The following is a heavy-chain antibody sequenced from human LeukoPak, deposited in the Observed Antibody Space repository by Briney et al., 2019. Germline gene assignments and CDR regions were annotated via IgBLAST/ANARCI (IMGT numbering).Heavy chain of an antibody. CDR1: GYTFTGYY. J-gene: IGHJ5*02. CDR2: INPNSGGT. Sequence: ASMKVSCKASGYTFTGYYMHWVRQTPGQGLEWMGRINPNSGGTNYAQKFQGRVTMTRDTSISTAYMELSRLRSDDTAVYYCARVSSPLQYNWFDPWGQGTLVTVSS. CDR3: ARVSSPLQYNWFDP. V-gene: IGHV1-2*06. D-gene: IGHD1-14*01.